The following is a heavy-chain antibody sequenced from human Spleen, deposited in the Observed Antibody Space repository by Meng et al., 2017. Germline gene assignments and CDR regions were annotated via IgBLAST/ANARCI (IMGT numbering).Heavy chain of an antibody. CDR3: AKVSQWELIYYFDY. CDR2: MSSSGGST. J-gene: IGHJ4*02. V-gene: IGHV3-23*01. D-gene: IGHD1-26*01. CDR1: GFIFSSYA. Sequence: GESLKISCAASGFIFSSYAMSWVRQAPGKGLEWVSGMSSSGGSTYYADSVRGRFIIFRDNSHNTLYLQMNSLRAEDTAVYYCAKVSQWELIYYFDYWGQGTLVTVSS.